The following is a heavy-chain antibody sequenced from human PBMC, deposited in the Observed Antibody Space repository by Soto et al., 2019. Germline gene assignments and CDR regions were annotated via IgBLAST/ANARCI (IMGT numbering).Heavy chain of an antibody. D-gene: IGHD5-18*01. V-gene: IGHV3-30-3*01. CDR1: GFTCSSYA. CDR2: ISYDGSNK. CDR3: ACGTSSSGDIDY. Sequence: QVQLVESGGGVVQPERSLRLSCAASGFTCSSYAMHWVRQAPGKGLEWVAVISYDGSNKYYADSVKGRFTISRDNSKNPLYLQMNSLRAEQTAAYYCACGTSSSGDIDYWGKGTLVTVSS. J-gene: IGHJ4*02.